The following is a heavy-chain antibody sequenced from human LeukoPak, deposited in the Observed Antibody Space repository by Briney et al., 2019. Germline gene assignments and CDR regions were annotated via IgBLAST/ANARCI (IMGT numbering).Heavy chain of an antibody. CDR1: GGSISSSNW. Sequence: PSETLSLTCAVSGGSISSSNWWSWVRQPPGKGLEWIGSIYYSGSTYYNPSLKSRVTISVDTSKNQFSLKLSSVTAADTAVYYCRGSGTSPNYYYYYYMDVWGKGTTVTVSS. V-gene: IGHV4-4*02. J-gene: IGHJ6*03. CDR3: RGSGTSPNYYYYYYMDV. CDR2: IYYSGST. D-gene: IGHD3-10*01.